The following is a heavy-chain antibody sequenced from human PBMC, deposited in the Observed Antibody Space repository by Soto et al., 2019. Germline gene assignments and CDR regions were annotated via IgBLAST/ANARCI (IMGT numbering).Heavy chain of an antibody. CDR3: AYEYYYDSSGYYSNWFDP. D-gene: IGHD3-22*01. J-gene: IGHJ5*02. CDR1: GGTFSSYA. CDR2: IIPIFGTA. Sequence: AVKVSCKASGGTFSSYAISWVRQAPGQGXEWMGGIIPIFGTANYAQKFQGRVTITADKSTSTAYMELSSLRSEDTAVYYCAYEYYYDSSGYYSNWFDPWGQGTLVTVSS. V-gene: IGHV1-69*06.